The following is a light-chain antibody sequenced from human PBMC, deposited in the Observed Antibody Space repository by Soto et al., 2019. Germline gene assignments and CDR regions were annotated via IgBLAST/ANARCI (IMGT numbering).Light chain of an antibody. CDR2: GAS. V-gene: IGKV3-20*01. J-gene: IGKJ4*01. Sequence: EIVLMQYLGTMSLSGWEKAQLSCRASQSVSNNYLAWYQQKPGQAPKLLIYGASTRATGIPDRFSGSGSGTDFALTISRLEPEDFAVYFCQQRLTFGGGTKVDIK. CDR1: QSVSNNY. CDR3: QQRLT.